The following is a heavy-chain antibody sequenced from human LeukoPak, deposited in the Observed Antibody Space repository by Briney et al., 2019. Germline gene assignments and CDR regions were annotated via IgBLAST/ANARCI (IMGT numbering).Heavy chain of an antibody. J-gene: IGHJ4*02. V-gene: IGHV3-21*01. CDR1: GFTFSSYS. CDR3: ARLGTGYSDY. Sequence: GGSLRLSCAASGFTFSSYSMNWVRQAPGKGLEWVSSISSSSSYIYYADSVKGRFTISRDNAKNSLYLQMNSLRAEDTAVHYCARLGTGYSDYWGQRTLGTVSS. CDR2: ISSSSSYI. D-gene: IGHD3-9*01.